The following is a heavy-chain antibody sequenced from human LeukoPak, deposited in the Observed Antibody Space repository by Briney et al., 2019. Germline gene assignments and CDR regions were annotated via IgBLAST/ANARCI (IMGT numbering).Heavy chain of an antibody. V-gene: IGHV4-59*01. D-gene: IGHD3-10*01. CDR3: ARTSRHFYGSGSNLTPWPADMDV. CDR1: GGSINSYY. Sequence: SETLSLTCTVSGGSINSYYWTWIRQPPGKGLEWIGYIYYSGSTHYNPSLNSRVTISVDTSKNHFSLKLSSVTAADTAIYYCARTSRHFYGSGSNLTPWPADMDVWGQGTKVTVSS. CDR2: IYYSGST. J-gene: IGHJ6*02.